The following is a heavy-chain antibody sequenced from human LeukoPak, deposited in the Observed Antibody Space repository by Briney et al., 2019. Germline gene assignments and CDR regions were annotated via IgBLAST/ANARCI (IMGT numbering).Heavy chain of an antibody. CDR2: IYHSGST. Sequence: SETLSLTCTVSGYSISSGYYWGWMRQPPGKGLEWIGSIYHSGSTYYNPSLKSRVTISVDTSKNQFSLKLSSVTAADTAVYYCARDSGSYFGDAFDIWGQGTMVTVSS. V-gene: IGHV4-38-2*02. D-gene: IGHD1-26*01. CDR1: GYSISSGYY. CDR3: ARDSGSYFGDAFDI. J-gene: IGHJ3*02.